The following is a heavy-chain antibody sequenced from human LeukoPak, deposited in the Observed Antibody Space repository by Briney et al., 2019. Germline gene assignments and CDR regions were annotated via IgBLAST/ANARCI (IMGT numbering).Heavy chain of an antibody. CDR3: ARGYGYSSSWYADY. J-gene: IGHJ4*02. CDR1: GGSISSSSYY. CDR2: IYYSGST. Sequence: RSSETLSLTCTVSGGSISSSSYYWGWIRQPPGKGLEWIGSIYYSGSTYYNPSLKSRVTISVDTSKNQFSLKLSSVTAADTAVYYCARGYGYSSSWYADYWGQGTLVTVSS. V-gene: IGHV4-39*01. D-gene: IGHD6-13*01.